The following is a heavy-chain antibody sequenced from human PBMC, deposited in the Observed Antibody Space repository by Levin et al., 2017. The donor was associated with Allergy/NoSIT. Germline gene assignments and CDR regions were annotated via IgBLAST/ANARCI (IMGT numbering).Heavy chain of an antibody. J-gene: IGHJ4*02. V-gene: IGHV1-18*01. CDR1: GYSFSIYG. CDR2: ISAYTGNT. D-gene: IGHD6-13*01. Sequence: ASVKVSCKASGYSFSIYGFNWVRQAPGQGLEWLGWISAYTGNTDYAQKFQGRVTMTTDTSTSTAYMDLRSLRSDDTAVYYCARGTAAGEIDYWGQGTLVTVSS. CDR3: ARGTAAGEIDY.